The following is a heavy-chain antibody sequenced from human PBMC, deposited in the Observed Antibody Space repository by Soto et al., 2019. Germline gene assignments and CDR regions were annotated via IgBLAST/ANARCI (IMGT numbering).Heavy chain of an antibody. CDR3: ATGQYFDF. CDR2: IKSIYNGGTI. J-gene: IGHJ4*02. CDR1: GFTFSNAW. V-gene: IGHV3-15*01. Sequence: GGSLRLSCVGSGFTFSNAWMSWVRQAPGKGLEWVGRIKSIYNGGTIEYAAPVKGRFIITRDDSRATVFLQMNSLKTEDTAVYYCATGQYFDFWGQGTQVTVSS.